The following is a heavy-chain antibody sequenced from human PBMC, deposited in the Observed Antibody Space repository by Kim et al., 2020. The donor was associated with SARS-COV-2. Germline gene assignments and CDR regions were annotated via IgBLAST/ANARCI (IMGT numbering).Heavy chain of an antibody. V-gene: IGHV3-7*01. Sequence: GGSLRLSCAASGFTFSSYWMSWVRQAPGKGLEWVANINQDGSEKYYVDSVKGRFTISRDNAKNSLYLQMNSLRAEDTAVYYCARDQSRITIFGVVINYYYLDGWGKGTTVTVSS. J-gene: IGHJ6*03. D-gene: IGHD3-3*01. CDR1: GFTFSSYW. CDR2: INQDGSEK. CDR3: ARDQSRITIFGVVINYYYLDG.